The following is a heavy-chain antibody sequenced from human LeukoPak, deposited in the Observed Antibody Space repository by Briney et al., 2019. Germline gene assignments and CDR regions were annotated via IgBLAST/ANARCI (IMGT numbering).Heavy chain of an antibody. CDR1: GYIFTGYY. Sequence: GASVKVSCKTSGYIFTGYYMHWVRQAPGQGLEWMGWINPNSGGTNYAQKFQGRVTMTRDTSISTAYMELSRLRSDDTAVYYCARDQGGSSGNFDYWGQGTLVTVSS. J-gene: IGHJ4*02. D-gene: IGHD6-19*01. CDR3: ARDQGGSSGNFDY. V-gene: IGHV1-2*02. CDR2: INPNSGGT.